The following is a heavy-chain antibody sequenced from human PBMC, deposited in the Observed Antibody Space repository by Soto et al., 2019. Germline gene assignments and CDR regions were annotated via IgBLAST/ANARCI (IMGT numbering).Heavy chain of an antibody. J-gene: IGHJ3*02. D-gene: IGHD3-22*01. Sequence: QITLKESGPTLVKPTQTLTLTCTFSGFSLSTSGVGVGWIRQPPGKALEWLALIYWDGDKRYSPSLKSRLTITKDTSKNQVVLTMTNIDPVDTATYYCAHTPGSSGRDACDIWGQGTMVTVSS. CDR2: IYWDGDK. CDR1: GFSLSTSGVG. V-gene: IGHV2-5*02. CDR3: AHTPGSSGRDACDI.